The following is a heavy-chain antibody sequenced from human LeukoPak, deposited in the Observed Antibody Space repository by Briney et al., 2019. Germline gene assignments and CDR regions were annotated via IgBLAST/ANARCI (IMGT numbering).Heavy chain of an antibody. J-gene: IGHJ4*02. CDR3: ARDRYTVGANLLDY. CDR2: IYYSGST. D-gene: IGHD1-26*01. CDR1: GGSISSSGYY. V-gene: IGHV4-39*07. Sequence: KSSETLSLTCTVSGGSISSSGYYWGWIRQPPGKGLEWIGSIYYSGSTYYNPSLKSRVTISVDTSKNQFSLKLSSVTAADTAVYYCARDRYTVGANLLDYWGQGTLVTVSS.